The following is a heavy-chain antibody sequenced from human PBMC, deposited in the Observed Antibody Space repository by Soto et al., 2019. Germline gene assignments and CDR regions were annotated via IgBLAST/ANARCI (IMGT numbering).Heavy chain of an antibody. CDR3: ARTPTDVYSSSYWYFDL. J-gene: IGHJ2*01. CDR2: IYYSGST. Sequence: SETLSLTCTVSGGSISSGGYYWSWIRQHPGKGLEWIGYIYYSGSTYYNPSLKSRVTISVDTSKNQFSLKLSSVTAADTAVYYCARTPTDVYSSSYWYFDLWGRGTLVTVSS. CDR1: GGSISSGGYY. D-gene: IGHD6-6*01. V-gene: IGHV4-31*03.